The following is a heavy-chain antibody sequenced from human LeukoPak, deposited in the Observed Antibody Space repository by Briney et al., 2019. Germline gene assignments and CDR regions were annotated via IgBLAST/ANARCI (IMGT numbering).Heavy chain of an antibody. CDR2: ISGSGGST. J-gene: IGHJ4*02. CDR1: GFTFSTHG. CDR3: AKDRLGAMMYFDF. D-gene: IGHD1-26*01. V-gene: IGHV3-23*01. Sequence: GGSLRLSCEASGFTFSTHGMSWVRQAPGKGLEWVSAISGSGGSTYYADSVKGRVTISRDNSKNTLYLQANSLRVEDTAVYYCAKDRLGAMMYFDFWGQGTLVTVSS.